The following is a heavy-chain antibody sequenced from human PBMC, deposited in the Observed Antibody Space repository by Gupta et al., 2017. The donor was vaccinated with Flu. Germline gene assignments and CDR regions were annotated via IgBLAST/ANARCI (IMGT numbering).Heavy chain of an antibody. CDR3: VKLPQRVWSGYPY. J-gene: IGHJ4*02. D-gene: IGHD3-3*01. CDR2: IGWNSASR. CDR1: GFDFDDYA. Sequence: EVQLEESGGGLVQPGGSMRLSCAASGFDFDDYAMHWVRQGPGKGLEWVARIGWNSASRGYADSVKGRFTVSRDNAKKYLYLEMNSLRTEDTALYYCVKLPQRVWSGYPYWGQGTLVTVSS. V-gene: IGHV3-9*01.